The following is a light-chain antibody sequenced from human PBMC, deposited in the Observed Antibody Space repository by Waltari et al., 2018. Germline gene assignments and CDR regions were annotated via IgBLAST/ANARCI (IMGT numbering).Light chain of an antibody. V-gene: IGLV2-14*03. J-gene: IGLJ2*01. CDR2: DVR. Sequence: QSALTQPASVPGSPGQSITISCTGTSSHVGGYHYVSWYQGQPGKAPKLMIYDVRNRPSGVSTRFSGSRSGNTASLTISGLQAEDEADYYCSSYTSNSTLVFGEGTKLTVL. CDR1: SSHVGGYHY. CDR3: SSYTSNSTLV.